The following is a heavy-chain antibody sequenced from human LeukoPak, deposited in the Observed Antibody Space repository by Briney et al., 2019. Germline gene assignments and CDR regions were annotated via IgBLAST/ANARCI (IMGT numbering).Heavy chain of an antibody. CDR3: ASKWELLK. J-gene: IGHJ4*02. CDR1: GFTFSSYA. V-gene: IGHV3-30*04. Sequence: WGSLRLSCAASGFTFSSYAMHWVRQAPGKGLEWVAVISYDGSNKYYADSVKGRFTISRDNSKNTLYLQMNSLRAEDTAVYYCASKWELLKWGQGALVTVSS. CDR2: ISYDGSNK. D-gene: IGHD1-26*01.